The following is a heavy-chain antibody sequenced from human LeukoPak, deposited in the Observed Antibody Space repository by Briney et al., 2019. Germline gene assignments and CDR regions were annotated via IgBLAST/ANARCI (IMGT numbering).Heavy chain of an antibody. D-gene: IGHD4-17*01. CDR1: GGSISSYY. CDR3: ARTKLYGDYRLEP. CDR2: IYYSGST. J-gene: IGHJ5*02. Sequence: SETLSLTCTVSGGSISSYYWSWIRQPPGKGLEWIGYIYYSGSTNYNPSLKSRVTISVDTSKNQFSLKLSSVTAADTAVYYCARTKLYGDYRLEPWGQGTLVTVSS. V-gene: IGHV4-59*01.